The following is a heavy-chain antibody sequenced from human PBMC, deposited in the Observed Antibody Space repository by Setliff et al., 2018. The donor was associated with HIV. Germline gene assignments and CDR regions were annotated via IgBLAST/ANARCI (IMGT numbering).Heavy chain of an antibody. J-gene: IGHJ3*02. V-gene: IGHV1-2*02. D-gene: IGHD3-22*01. CDR2: INPNSGGT. CDR1: GYTFTGYY. CDR3: ARDQGYYDSSGYYYVGDAFDI. Sequence: GASVKVSCKASGYTFTGYYTHWVRQAPGQGLEWMGWINPNSGGTNYAQKFQGRVTMTRDTSISTAYMELSRLRSDDTAVYYCARDQGYYDSSGYYYVGDAFDIWGQGTMVTVSS.